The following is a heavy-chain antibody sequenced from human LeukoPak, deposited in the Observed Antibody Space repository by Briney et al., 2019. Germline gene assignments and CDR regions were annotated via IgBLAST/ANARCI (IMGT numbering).Heavy chain of an antibody. Sequence: SETLSLTCAVYGGSFSGYYWSWIRQPPGKGLEWIGEINHSGSTNYNPSLKSRVTISVDTSKNQFSLKLSSVTAADTAVYYCARLPDYYSRHGAPGWGRGTLVTVSS. CDR1: GGSFSGYY. V-gene: IGHV4-34*01. D-gene: IGHD3-10*01. CDR2: INHSGST. CDR3: ARLPDYYSRHGAPG. J-gene: IGHJ4*02.